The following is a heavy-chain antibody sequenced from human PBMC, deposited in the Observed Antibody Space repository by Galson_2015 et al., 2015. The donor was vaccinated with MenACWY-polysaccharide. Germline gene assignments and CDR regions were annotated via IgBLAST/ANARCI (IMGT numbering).Heavy chain of an antibody. V-gene: IGHV3-23*01. CDR1: GFTFSNYA. CDR2: ISGSGDST. J-gene: IGHJ4*02. D-gene: IGHD2-2*01. CDR3: AKRGCSRSSCRSPGELRFDS. Sequence: SLRLSCAASGFTFSNYAMNWVRQAPGKGPEWVSTISGSGDSTYYADSVKGRSTISRDNSKNTLYLQLDTLGAGDTAVYYCAKRGCSRSSCRSPGELRFDSWGQGTLVTVSS.